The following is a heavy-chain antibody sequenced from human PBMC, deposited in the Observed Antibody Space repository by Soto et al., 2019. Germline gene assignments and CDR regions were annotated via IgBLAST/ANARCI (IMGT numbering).Heavy chain of an antibody. J-gene: IGHJ5*02. CDR1: GGSISSYY. V-gene: IGHV4-59*01. Sequence: SETLSLTCTVSGGSISSYYWSWIRQPPGKGLEWIGYIYYSGSTNYNPSLKSRVTISVDTSKNQFSLKLSSVTAADTAVYYCARDATILSEGYNWFDPWGQGTLVTVSS. CDR3: ARDATILSEGYNWFDP. D-gene: IGHD2-2*02. CDR2: IYYSGST.